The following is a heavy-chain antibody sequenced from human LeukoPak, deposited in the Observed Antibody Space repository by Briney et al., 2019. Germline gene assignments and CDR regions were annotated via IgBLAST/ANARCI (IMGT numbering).Heavy chain of an antibody. Sequence: GGSLRLSCAASGFTFSSYWMHWVRQAPGKGLLWVSRINSDGSSTIYADSVKGRFTISRDNAKNSLYLQMNSLRAEDTAVYYCARGSSSSLGYWGQGTLVTVSS. J-gene: IGHJ4*02. CDR1: GFTFSSYW. V-gene: IGHV3-74*01. CDR3: ARGSSSSLGY. CDR2: INSDGSST. D-gene: IGHD6-6*01.